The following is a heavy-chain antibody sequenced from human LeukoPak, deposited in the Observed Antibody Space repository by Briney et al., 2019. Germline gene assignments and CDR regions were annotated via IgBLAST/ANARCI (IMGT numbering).Heavy chain of an antibody. Sequence: GGSLRLSCAASGFTFTYAYMSWVRQAPGRGLEWVGRIKSKTDGGTTDYAAPVKGRFTVSRDDSNKTLHLQMNSLKTEDTGVYYCTTDAPYYGSGSYFSDFQHWGQGTLVTVSS. J-gene: IGHJ1*01. CDR3: TTDAPYYGSGSYFSDFQH. CDR1: GFTFTYAY. D-gene: IGHD3-10*01. CDR2: IKSKTDGGTT. V-gene: IGHV3-15*01.